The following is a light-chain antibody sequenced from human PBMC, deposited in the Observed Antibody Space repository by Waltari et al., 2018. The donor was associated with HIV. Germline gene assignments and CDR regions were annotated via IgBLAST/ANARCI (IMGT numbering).Light chain of an antibody. CDR2: EVT. CDR3: SSYVGDSRVV. J-gene: IGLJ2*01. Sequence: QSALTQPPSASGSPGQSVTISCTGTTVGGFDYVSWYQKHPDKAPRLMIYEVTKRPSGVPDRFSGSRSGNTASLTVSGLQADDEADYYCSSYVGDSRVVFGGGTKLTVL. CDR1: TVGGFDY. V-gene: IGLV2-8*01.